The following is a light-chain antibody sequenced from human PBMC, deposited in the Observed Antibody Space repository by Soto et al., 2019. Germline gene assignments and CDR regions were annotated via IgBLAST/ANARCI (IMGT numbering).Light chain of an antibody. J-gene: IGKJ4*01. V-gene: IGKV1-39*01. CDR1: QSVSNY. Sequence: DIQMTQSPFSLSASVGDRITITCRASQSVSNYLNWYQHKPGKAPSLLIYAASTLQSGVPSRFSGSGSGTDFALTISSLQPDDFVTYFCQQSYSSPLTFGGGTKIEIK. CDR2: AAS. CDR3: QQSYSSPLT.